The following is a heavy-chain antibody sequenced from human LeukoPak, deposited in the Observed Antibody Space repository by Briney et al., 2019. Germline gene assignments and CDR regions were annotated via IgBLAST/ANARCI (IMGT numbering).Heavy chain of an antibody. V-gene: IGHV3-11*04. CDR2: ISSSGSTI. CDR1: GFTFSDYY. J-gene: IGHJ3*02. Sequence: GGSLRLSCAASGFTFSDYYMSWIRQAPGKGLEWVSYISSSGSTIYYADSVKGRFTISRDNAKNSLYLQMNSLRAEDTAVYYCARDRVRYCSGGSCYSEAAFDIWGQGTMVTVSS. D-gene: IGHD2-15*01. CDR3: ARDRVRYCSGGSCYSEAAFDI.